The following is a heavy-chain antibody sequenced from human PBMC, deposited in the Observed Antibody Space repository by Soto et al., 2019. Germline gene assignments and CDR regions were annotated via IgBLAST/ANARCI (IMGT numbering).Heavy chain of an antibody. D-gene: IGHD3-22*01. Sequence: LSLTCAASGFTFSSYAMSWVRQAPGKGLEWVSAISGSGGSTYYADSVKGRFTISRDNSKNTLYLQMNSLRAEDTAVYYCAKGLSAYDSSGYPYWGQGTLVTVSS. CDR2: ISGSGGST. V-gene: IGHV3-23*01. CDR3: AKGLSAYDSSGYPY. CDR1: GFTFSSYA. J-gene: IGHJ4*02.